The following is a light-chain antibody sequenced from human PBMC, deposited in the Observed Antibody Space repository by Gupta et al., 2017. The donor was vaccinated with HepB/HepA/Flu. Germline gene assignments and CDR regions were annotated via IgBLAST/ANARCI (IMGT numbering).Light chain of an antibody. Sequence: EIVMTQSPATLSVSPGERATLSCRASQSVSSNLALYQQKPGQAPRLLIYGAATRATGIPARFSGSGSGTEFTLTISILQSEDFAVYYCQQYNNWPRTFGQGTKVEIK. V-gene: IGKV3-15*01. J-gene: IGKJ1*01. CDR3: QQYNNWPRT. CDR2: GAA. CDR1: QSVSSN.